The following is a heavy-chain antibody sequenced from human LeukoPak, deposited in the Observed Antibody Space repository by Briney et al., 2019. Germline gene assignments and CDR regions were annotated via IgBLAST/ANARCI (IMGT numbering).Heavy chain of an antibody. J-gene: IGHJ6*03. V-gene: IGHV4-34*01. CDR3: ARGFSPLVVVPAALQNYYYYMDV. CDR1: GGSFSGYY. CDR2: INHSGST. Sequence: SETLSLTCAVYGGSFSGYYWSWIRQPPGKGLEWIGEINHSGSTNYNPSPKSRVTISVDTSKNQFSLKLSSVTAADTAVYYCARGFSPLVVVPAALQNYYYYMDVWGKGTTVTVSS. D-gene: IGHD2-2*01.